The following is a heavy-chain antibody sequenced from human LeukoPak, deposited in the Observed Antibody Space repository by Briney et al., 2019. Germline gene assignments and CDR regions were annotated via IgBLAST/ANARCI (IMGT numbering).Heavy chain of an antibody. CDR2: IGGGGGGT. V-gene: IGHV3-23*01. CDR1: GFTFSTYA. J-gene: IGHJ6*03. Sequence: GGSLRLSCAASGFTFSTYAMSWVRQAPGKGLEWVSTIGGGGGGTYYADSVKGRFTISRDTSKNTLFLQMNSLRAEDTAVYYCARDRRDSSSWTYYYYYMDVWGKGTTVTISS. D-gene: IGHD6-13*01. CDR3: ARDRRDSSSWTYYYYYMDV.